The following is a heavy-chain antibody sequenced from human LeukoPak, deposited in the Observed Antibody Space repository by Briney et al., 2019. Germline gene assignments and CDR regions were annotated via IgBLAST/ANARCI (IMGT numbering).Heavy chain of an antibody. CDR3: TTDFWSGYRRFDY. J-gene: IGHJ4*02. CDR1: GFTFSSYG. Sequence: GGSLRLSCAASGFTFSSYGMHWVRQAPGKGLEWVGRIKSKTDGGTTDYAAPVKGRFTISRDDSKNTLYLQMNSLKTEDTAVYYCTTDFWSGYRRFDYWGQGTLVTVSS. CDR2: IKSKTDGGTT. V-gene: IGHV3-15*01. D-gene: IGHD3-3*01.